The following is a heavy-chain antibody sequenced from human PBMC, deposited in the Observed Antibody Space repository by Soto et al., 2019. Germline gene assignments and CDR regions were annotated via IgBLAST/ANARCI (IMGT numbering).Heavy chain of an antibody. CDR3: ARGYCSSTSCYRMGDNWFDP. J-gene: IGHJ5*02. CDR2: IYYSGST. CDR1: GGPISSGDYY. V-gene: IGHV4-30-4*01. Sequence: KPSETLSLTCTVSGGPISSGDYYWSWIRQPPGKGLEWIGYIYYSGSTHYNPSLKSRVTISVDTSKNQFSLKLSSVTAADTAVYYCARGYCSSTSCYRMGDNWFDPWGQGTLVTVS. D-gene: IGHD2-2*01.